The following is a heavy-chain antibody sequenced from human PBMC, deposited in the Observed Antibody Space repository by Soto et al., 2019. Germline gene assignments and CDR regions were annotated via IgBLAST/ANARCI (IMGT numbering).Heavy chain of an antibody. CDR3: ARDLGPGNAGTRDYYYGMDV. CDR2: INPNSGGT. CDR1: GYTFTGYY. J-gene: IGHJ6*02. V-gene: IGHV1-2*04. D-gene: IGHD1-1*01. Sequence: GASVKVSCKASGYTFTGYYMHWVRQAPGQGLEWMGWINPNSGGTNYVQKFQGWVTMTRDTSISTAYMELSRLRSDDTAVYYCARDLGPGNAGTRDYYYGMDVWGQGTTVTVSS.